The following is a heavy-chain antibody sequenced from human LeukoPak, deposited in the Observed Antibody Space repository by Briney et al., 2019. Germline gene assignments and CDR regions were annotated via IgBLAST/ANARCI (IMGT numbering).Heavy chain of an antibody. V-gene: IGHV3-53*01. D-gene: IGHD4-17*01. Sequence: GGSLRLSCAASGLTFSSYAMSWVHQAPGKGLEWVSVIYSGGSTYYADSVKGRFTISRDNSKNTLYLQMNSLRAEDTAVYYCARGLRYFDYWGQGTLVTVSS. CDR3: ARGLRYFDY. CDR2: IYSGGST. CDR1: GLTFSSYA. J-gene: IGHJ4*02.